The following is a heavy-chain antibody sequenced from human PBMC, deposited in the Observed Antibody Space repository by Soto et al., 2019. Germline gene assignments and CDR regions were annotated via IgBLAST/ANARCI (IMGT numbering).Heavy chain of an antibody. CDR3: ARRSLTGYYHIDY. CDR2: IYYSGST. D-gene: IGHD3-9*01. Sequence: PSETLSLTCTVSGGSISSSSYYWGWIRQPPGKGLEWIGSIYYSGSTYYNPSLKSRVTISVDTSKNQFSLKLSFVTAADTAVYYCARRSLTGYYHIDYWGQGTLVTVSS. V-gene: IGHV4-39*01. CDR1: GGSISSSSYY. J-gene: IGHJ4*02.